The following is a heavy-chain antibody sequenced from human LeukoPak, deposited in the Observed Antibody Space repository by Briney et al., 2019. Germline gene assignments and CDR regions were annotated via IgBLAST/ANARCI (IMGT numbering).Heavy chain of an antibody. J-gene: IGHJ4*02. CDR1: GFTFSSYE. CDR2: NSSSGSTI. D-gene: IGHD6-13*01. CDR3: AREYSSSWGFDY. V-gene: IGHV3-48*03. Sequence: GGSLRLSCAASGFTFSSYEMNWVRQAPGKGLEWVSYNSSSGSTIYYADSVKGRFTISRDNAKNSLYLQMNSLRAEDTAVYYCAREYSSSWGFDYWGQGTLVTVSS.